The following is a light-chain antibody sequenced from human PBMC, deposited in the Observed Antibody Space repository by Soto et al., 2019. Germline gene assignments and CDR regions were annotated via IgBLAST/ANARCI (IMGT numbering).Light chain of an antibody. V-gene: IGKV1-6*01. J-gene: IGKJ1*01. CDR3: LQDHDYPRT. CDR2: SAT. Sequence: AIQMTQSPTSLSASVGDRVIITCRASQDISKDLGWYQQKPGKAPKFLIYSATSTQSGVPSTFSGSGFGTDFTLTISSLQPEDFATYYCLQDHDYPRTFCQGPKVDIK. CDR1: QDISKD.